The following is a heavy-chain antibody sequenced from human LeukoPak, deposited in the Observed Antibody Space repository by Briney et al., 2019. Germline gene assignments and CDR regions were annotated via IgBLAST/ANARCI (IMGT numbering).Heavy chain of an antibody. CDR3: ARDGRGYSSSWHDAFDI. J-gene: IGHJ3*02. CDR2: ISGSGGST. D-gene: IGHD6-13*01. V-gene: IGHV3-23*01. CDR1: GFTFSSYG. Sequence: PGGSLRLSCAASGFTFSSYGMSWVRQAPGKGLEWVSAISGSGGSTYYADSVKGRFTISRDNAKNSLYLQMNSLRAEDTAVYYCARDGRGYSSSWHDAFDIWGQGTMVTVSS.